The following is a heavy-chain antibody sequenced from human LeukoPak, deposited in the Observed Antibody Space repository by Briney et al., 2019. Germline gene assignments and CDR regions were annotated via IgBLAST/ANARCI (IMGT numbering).Heavy chain of an antibody. V-gene: IGHV1-69*13. CDR3: ASSRRGSYLWFDY. J-gene: IGHJ4*02. CDR1: GGTFSSYA. Sequence: SVKVSCKASGGTFSSYAISWVRQAPGQGLEWMGGIIPIFGTANYAQKFQGRVTITADESTSTAYMELSSLRSEDTAVYYCASSRRGSYLWFDYWGQGTLVTVSS. CDR2: IIPIFGTA. D-gene: IGHD1-26*01.